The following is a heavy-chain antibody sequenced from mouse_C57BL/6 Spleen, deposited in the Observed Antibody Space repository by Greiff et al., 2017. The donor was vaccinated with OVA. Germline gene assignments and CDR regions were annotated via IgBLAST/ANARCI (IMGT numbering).Heavy chain of an antibody. CDR3: ARAGTGSLFAY. V-gene: IGHV1-80*01. Sequence: VQLQESGAELVKPGASVKISCKASGYAFSSYWMNWVKQRPGKGLEWIGQLYPGDGDTNYNGKFKGKATLTADKSSSTAYMQLSSLTSEDSAVYFCARAGTGSLFAYWGQGTLVTVSA. CDR2: LYPGDGDT. CDR1: GYAFSSYW. D-gene: IGHD4-1*01. J-gene: IGHJ3*01.